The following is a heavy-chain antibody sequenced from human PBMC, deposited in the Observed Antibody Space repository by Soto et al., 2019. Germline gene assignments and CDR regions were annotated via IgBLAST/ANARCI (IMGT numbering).Heavy chain of an antibody. CDR2: LNPDTGNT. J-gene: IGHJ3*01. V-gene: IGHV1-3*01. CDR3: ARDIQSVGPRANDAFDV. CDR1: GFTFSDNL. Sequence: QVQLVQSGAELKKPGASVNISCTASGFTFSDNLINWVRQVPGQGLEWMGWLNPDTGNTRYSETFQGRVTISRHPSASIAYLELSGLAHEDTALYFCARDIQSVGPRANDAFDVWCQGTMITVSS. D-gene: IGHD5-18*01.